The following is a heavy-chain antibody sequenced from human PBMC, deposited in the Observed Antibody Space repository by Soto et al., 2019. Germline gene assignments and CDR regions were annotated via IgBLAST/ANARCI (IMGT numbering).Heavy chain of an antibody. CDR3: AKAGYSSSWYYFDY. J-gene: IGHJ4*02. Sequence: EVQLVESGGGLVQPGRSLRLSCAASGFTFDDYAMHWVRQAPGKGLEWVSGISWNSGSIGYADSVKGRFTISRDNAKNSLYLQMNSLRAEVTALYYCAKAGYSSSWYYFDYWGQGTLVTVSS. CDR2: ISWNSGSI. V-gene: IGHV3-9*01. CDR1: GFTFDDYA. D-gene: IGHD6-13*01.